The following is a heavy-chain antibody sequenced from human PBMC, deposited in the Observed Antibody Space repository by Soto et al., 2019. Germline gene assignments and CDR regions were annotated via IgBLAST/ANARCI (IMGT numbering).Heavy chain of an antibody. D-gene: IGHD2-15*01. CDR3: TRFHGLLPKYGMDV. Sequence: GGSLRLSCTASGFTFGDYAMSWFRQAPGKGLEWVGFIRSKAYGGTTEYAASVKGRFTISRDDSKSIAYLQMNSLKTEDTAVYYCTRFHGLLPKYGMDVWGQGTTVTVSS. CDR1: GFTFGDYA. CDR2: IRSKAYGGTT. V-gene: IGHV3-49*03. J-gene: IGHJ6*02.